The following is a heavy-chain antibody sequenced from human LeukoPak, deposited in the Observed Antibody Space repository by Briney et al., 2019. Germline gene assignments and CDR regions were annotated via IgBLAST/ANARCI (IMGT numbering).Heavy chain of an antibody. CDR2: IYSGGST. V-gene: IGHV3-53*01. D-gene: IGHD3-22*01. CDR3: ARSGGKYYYDSSGYLVTPSWFDP. CDR1: GFTVSSNY. J-gene: IGHJ5*02. Sequence: PGGSLRLSCAASGFTVSSNYMSWVRQAPGKGLEWVSVIYSGGSTYYADSVKGRFTISRDNSKNTLYLQMNSLGAEDTAVYYRARSGGKYYYDSSGYLVTPSWFDPWGQGTLVTVSS.